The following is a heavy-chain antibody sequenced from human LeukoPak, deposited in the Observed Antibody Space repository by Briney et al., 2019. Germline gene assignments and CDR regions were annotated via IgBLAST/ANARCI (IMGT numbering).Heavy chain of an antibody. CDR1: GYTFTSYG. V-gene: IGHV1-18*01. Sequence: GASVKVSCKASGYTFTSYGISWVRQAPGQGLEWMGWISAYNGNTNYAQKFQGRVTMTTDTSTSTAYMELRSLRSDDTAVYYCARESYYDILTGYYRPFDYWGQGTLVTVSS. CDR2: ISAYNGNT. J-gene: IGHJ4*02. CDR3: ARESYYDILTGYYRPFDY. D-gene: IGHD3-9*01.